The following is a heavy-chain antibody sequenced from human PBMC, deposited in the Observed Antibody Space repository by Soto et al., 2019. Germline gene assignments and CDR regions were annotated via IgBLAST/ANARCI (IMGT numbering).Heavy chain of an antibody. J-gene: IGHJ4*02. D-gene: IGHD3-10*01. CDR2: FDPEDGET. CDR1: GYTLTELS. V-gene: IGHV1-24*01. CDR3: ATGSITMVRGVIRYYFDY. Sequence: ASVKVSCKVSGYTLTELSMHWVRQAPGKGLERMGGFDPEDGETIYAQKFQGRVTMTEDTSTDTAYMELSSLRSEDTAVYYCATGSITMVRGVIRYYFDYWGQGTLVTVSS.